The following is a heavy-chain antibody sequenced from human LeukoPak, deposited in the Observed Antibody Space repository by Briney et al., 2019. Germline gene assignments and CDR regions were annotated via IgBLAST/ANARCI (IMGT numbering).Heavy chain of an antibody. Sequence: SETLSLTCTVYGGSISSYYWNWLRQPPGKGLEWIGYIYYSGSTNFNPSLKSRVTISVDTSKNHFSLKLSSVTAADTAVYYCAREREYCSGGSCRRWFDPWGQGTLVTVSS. CDR1: GGSISSYY. V-gene: IGHV4-59*01. D-gene: IGHD2-15*01. CDR3: AREREYCSGGSCRRWFDP. J-gene: IGHJ5*02. CDR2: IYYSGST.